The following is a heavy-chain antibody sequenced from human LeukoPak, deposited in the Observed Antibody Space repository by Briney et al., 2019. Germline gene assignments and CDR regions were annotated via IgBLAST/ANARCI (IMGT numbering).Heavy chain of an antibody. Sequence: GGSLRLSCAASGFTFSIYGMHWVRQAPGKGLEWVAVISYDGSNKYYADSVKGRFTISRDNSKNTLYLQMNSLRAEDTAVYYCARGRGPRETPYYFDYWGQGTLVTVSS. J-gene: IGHJ4*02. CDR1: GFTFSIYG. CDR3: ARGRGPRETPYYFDY. CDR2: ISYDGSNK. D-gene: IGHD1-26*01. V-gene: IGHV3-30*19.